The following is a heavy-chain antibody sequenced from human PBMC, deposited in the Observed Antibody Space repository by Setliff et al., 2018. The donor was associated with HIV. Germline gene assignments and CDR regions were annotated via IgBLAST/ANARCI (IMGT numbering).Heavy chain of an antibody. V-gene: IGHV4-31*03. CDR3: ARRPSPYYYYDSSGYSGGNVDY. CDR2: IYYSGTT. CDR1: GASISSGGFY. J-gene: IGHJ4*02. Sequence: SETLSLTCNVSGASISSGGFYWTWIRHHPGRGLEWIGFIYYSGTTYYNPSLKSRVTISVDTSKNQFSLKLSSLTAADTAVYYCARRPSPYYYYDSSGYSGGNVDYWGQGTLVTVSS. D-gene: IGHD3-22*01.